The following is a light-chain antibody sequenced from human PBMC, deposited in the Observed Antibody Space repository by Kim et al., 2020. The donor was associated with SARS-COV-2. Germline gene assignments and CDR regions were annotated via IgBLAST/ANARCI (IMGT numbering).Light chain of an antibody. CDR3: QQYNNWPYT. CDR1: QSVSSK. Sequence: SMAPGERATLSCRASQSVSSKLAWYRQKPGQAPRFLIYAASTRATGIPARFSGSGSGTEFTLTISSLQSEDFAVYYCQQYNNWPYTFGQGTKLEI. J-gene: IGKJ2*01. V-gene: IGKV3-15*01. CDR2: AAS.